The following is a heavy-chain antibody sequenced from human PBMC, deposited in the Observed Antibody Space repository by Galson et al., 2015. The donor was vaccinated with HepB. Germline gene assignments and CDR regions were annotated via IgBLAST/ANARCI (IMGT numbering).Heavy chain of an antibody. CDR2: IRYDGSNK. CDR1: GFTFSSYG. CDR3: ATLYCSSTSCSPSPHNWFDP. D-gene: IGHD2-2*01. J-gene: IGHJ5*02. Sequence: SLRLSCAASGFTFSSYGMHWVRQAPGKGLEWVAFIRYDGSNKYYADSVKGRFTISRDNSKNTLYLQMNSLRAEDTAVYYCATLYCSSTSCSPSPHNWFDPWGQGTLVTVSS. V-gene: IGHV3-30*02.